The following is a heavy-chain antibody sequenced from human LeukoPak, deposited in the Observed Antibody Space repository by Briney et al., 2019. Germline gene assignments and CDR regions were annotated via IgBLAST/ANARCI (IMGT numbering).Heavy chain of an antibody. D-gene: IGHD3-3*01. CDR3: ARDGSVLRFLDWLFFLDY. CDR1: GFTFSSHA. V-gene: IGHV3-30*01. Sequence: GKSLRLSCAASGFTFSSHAMHWVRQAPGKGLEWVAVMSNDGSKKFYADSLKGRFTISRDNSKNTLYLQMNSLRSEDTAVYFCARDGSVLRFLDWLFFLDYWGQGTLVTVSS. J-gene: IGHJ4*02. CDR2: MSNDGSKK.